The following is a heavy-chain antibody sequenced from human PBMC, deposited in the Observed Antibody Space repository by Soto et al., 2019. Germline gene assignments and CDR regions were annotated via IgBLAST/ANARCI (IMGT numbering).Heavy chain of an antibody. J-gene: IGHJ4*02. CDR2: GYYSGNS. D-gene: IGHD6-19*01. CDR3: ARNWFSVAGRFHFDY. V-gene: IGHV4-59*01. Sequence: KASETLSLTCTVSGGASNTYYWSWIRQPPGKGLEGIGYGYYSGNSDSSPALKSRVTISIDTSKKQVSLKLNSVTAADTAVYYCARNWFSVAGRFHFDYWGQGIPVTVSS. CDR1: GGASNTYY.